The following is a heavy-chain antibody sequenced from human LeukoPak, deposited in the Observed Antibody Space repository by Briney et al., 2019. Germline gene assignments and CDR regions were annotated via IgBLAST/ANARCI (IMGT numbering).Heavy chain of an antibody. D-gene: IGHD4-11*01. J-gene: IGHJ6*03. CDR3: ARDIKEGYSNRNYMDV. CDR1: GFTFSSYA. Sequence: GGSLRLSCAASGFTFSSYAMHWVRQAPGKGLEWVAVISYDGSNKYYADSVKGRFTISRDNSKNTLYLQMNSLRAEDTAVYYCARDIKEGYSNRNYMDVWGKGTTVTVSS. V-gene: IGHV3-30-3*01. CDR2: ISYDGSNK.